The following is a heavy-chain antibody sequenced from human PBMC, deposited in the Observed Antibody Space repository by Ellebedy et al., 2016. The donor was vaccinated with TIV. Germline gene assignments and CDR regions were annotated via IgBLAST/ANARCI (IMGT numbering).Heavy chain of an antibody. CDR1: GFPFAYYG. Sequence: GESLNISCAASGFPFAYYGMHSVRQAPGGGLEWVAFIGYDGSRKHYADSVRGRFAISKDNSKNTLYLQMNSLGSDDTAVYYCASSSTSPLGHWGQGTLVTVSS. V-gene: IGHV3-30*02. D-gene: IGHD2-2*01. CDR3: ASSSTSPLGH. CDR2: IGYDGSRK. J-gene: IGHJ4*02.